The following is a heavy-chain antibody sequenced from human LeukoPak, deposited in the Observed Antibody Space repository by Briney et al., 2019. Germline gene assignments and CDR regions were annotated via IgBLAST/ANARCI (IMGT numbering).Heavy chain of an antibody. D-gene: IGHD3-10*01. CDR3: ARDRPPFYYGSGRQRVGSFDP. V-gene: IGHV1-18*01. CDR2: ISAYNGNT. CDR1: DNTVTGYG. J-gene: IGHJ5*02. Sequence: ASVKGSCKASDNTVTGYGISWGRQAPRQGLEWMGWISAYNGNTNYAQKLQGRVTMTTDTSTSTAYMELRSLRSDDTAVYYCARDRPPFYYGSGRQRVGSFDPWGQGTLVTVSS.